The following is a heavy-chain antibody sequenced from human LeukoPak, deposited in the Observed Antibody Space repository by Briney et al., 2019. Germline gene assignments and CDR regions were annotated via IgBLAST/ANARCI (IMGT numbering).Heavy chain of an antibody. Sequence: ASVKVSCKASGYTFTSYDINWVRQAPGQGLEWMGWMNPNSGNTGYAQKFQGRVTMTRNTSINTAYMELSGLRSEDTAVYYCARGLRSSAYYLDYWGQGSLVTVSS. CDR2: MNPNSGNT. D-gene: IGHD3-22*01. CDR1: GYTFTSYD. V-gene: IGHV1-8*02. J-gene: IGHJ4*02. CDR3: ARGLRSSAYYLDY.